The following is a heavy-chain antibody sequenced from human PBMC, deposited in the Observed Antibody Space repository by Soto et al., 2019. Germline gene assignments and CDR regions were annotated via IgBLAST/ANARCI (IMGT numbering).Heavy chain of an antibody. D-gene: IGHD1-1*01. CDR3: AHRLWDGYNLGASLFDY. V-gene: IGHV2-5*02. CDR1: GFSLSTSGVG. CDR2: IYWDDDK. Sequence: QITLKESGPTLVKPTQTLTLTCTFSGFSLSTSGVGVGWIRQPPGKALEWLALIYWDDDKRYSPSLKSRLTITKDTSKNQVVLTMTNMDPVDTATYYCAHRLWDGYNLGASLFDYWGQGTLVTVSS. J-gene: IGHJ4*02.